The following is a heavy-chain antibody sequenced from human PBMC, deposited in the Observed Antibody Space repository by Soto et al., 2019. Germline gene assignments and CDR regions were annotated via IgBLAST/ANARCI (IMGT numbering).Heavy chain of an antibody. J-gene: IGHJ3*02. D-gene: IGHD3-3*01. CDR1: GYTFTSYG. CDR3: ARSGDFWSGTKSLDAFDI. CDR2: ISAYNGNT. V-gene: IGHV1-18*04. Sequence: ASVKVSCKASGYTFTSYGISWVRQAPGQGLEWMGWISAYNGNTNYAQKLQGRVTMTTDTSTSTAYMELRSLRSDDTAVYYCARSGDFWSGTKSLDAFDIWGQGTMVTVSS.